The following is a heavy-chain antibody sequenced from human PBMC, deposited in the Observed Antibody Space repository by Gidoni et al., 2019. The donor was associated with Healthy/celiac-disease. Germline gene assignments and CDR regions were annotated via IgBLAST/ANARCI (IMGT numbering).Heavy chain of an antibody. CDR1: GFTFSSYS. CDR3: ARDFPRGDYGGFDY. J-gene: IGHJ4*02. D-gene: IGHD4-17*01. V-gene: IGHV3-48*01. CDR2: ISSSSSTI. Sequence: EVQLVESGGGLVQPGGSLRLSCAASGFTFSSYSMNWVRQAPGKGLEWVSYISSSSSTIYYADSVKGRFTISRDNAKNSLYLQMNSLRAEDTAVYYCARDFPRGDYGGFDYWGQGTLVTVSS.